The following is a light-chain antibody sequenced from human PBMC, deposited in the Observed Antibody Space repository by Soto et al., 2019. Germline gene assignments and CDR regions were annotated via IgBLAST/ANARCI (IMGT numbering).Light chain of an antibody. CDR2: DVS. Sequence: QSVLTQPRSVSGSPGQSVTISCTGTSSDVGGYNYVSWYQQHPGKAPKLMIYDVSKRPSGVPDRFSGSMSGNTASLTISGLLAEDEADYYCCSYAGSYLVVFGGGTKVTVL. V-gene: IGLV2-11*01. CDR3: CSYAGSYLVV. CDR1: SSDVGGYNY. J-gene: IGLJ2*01.